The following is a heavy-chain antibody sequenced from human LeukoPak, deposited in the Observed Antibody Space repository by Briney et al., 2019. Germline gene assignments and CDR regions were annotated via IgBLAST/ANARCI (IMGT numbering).Heavy chain of an antibody. D-gene: IGHD1-26*01. CDR3: ARSWTRRLVGATLNHFDY. Sequence: SETLSLTCAVYGGSFSGYYWSWIRQPSGKGLEWIGEINHSGSTNYNPSLKSRVTISVDTPKNQFSLKLSSVTAADTAVYYCARSWTRRLVGATLNHFDYWGQGTLVTVSS. CDR1: GGSFSGYY. V-gene: IGHV4-34*01. J-gene: IGHJ4*02. CDR2: INHSGST.